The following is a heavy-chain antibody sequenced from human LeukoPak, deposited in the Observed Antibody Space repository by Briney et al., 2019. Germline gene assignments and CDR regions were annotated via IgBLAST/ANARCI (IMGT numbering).Heavy chain of an antibody. CDR2: IYYTGT. V-gene: IGHV4-59*02. CDR3: ASRKLGNDY. Sequence: SETLSLTCTVSGGSVTDYYWSWIRQSPGKGLEWIGYIYYTGTSCNPSLKSRVTISADTSKNQFSLKLISVTAADTAVYYCASRKLGNDYWGQGTLVTVSS. D-gene: IGHD7-27*01. J-gene: IGHJ4*02. CDR1: GGSVTDYY.